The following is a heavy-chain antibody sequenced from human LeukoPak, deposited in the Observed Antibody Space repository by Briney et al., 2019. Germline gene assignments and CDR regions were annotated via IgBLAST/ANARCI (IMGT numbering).Heavy chain of an antibody. CDR1: GGSISSGGYY. D-gene: IGHD3-3*01. J-gene: IGHJ6*02. Sequence: SETLSLTCTVSGGSISSGGYYWRWIRQHPGKGLEWIGYIYYSGSTYYNPSLKSRVTISVDTSKNQFSLKLSSVTAADTAVYYCARDSYDFWSGYYYYGMDVWGQGTTVTVSS. V-gene: IGHV4-31*03. CDR2: IYYSGST. CDR3: ARDSYDFWSGYYYYGMDV.